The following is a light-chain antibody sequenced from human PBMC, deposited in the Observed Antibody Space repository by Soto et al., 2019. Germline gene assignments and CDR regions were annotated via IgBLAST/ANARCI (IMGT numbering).Light chain of an antibody. J-gene: IGLJ1*01. CDR3: ASYAGSNSYV. CDR1: SSDVGTYNL. CDR2: EGN. V-gene: IGLV2-23*01. Sequence: QSVLTQPASVSVSPGQSITISCTGTSSDVGTYNLVSWYQHHPGKAPKLMIYEGNKRPSGVSNRFSGSKSGNTASLTISGLQAEDEADYYCASYAGSNSYVFGSGTKATVL.